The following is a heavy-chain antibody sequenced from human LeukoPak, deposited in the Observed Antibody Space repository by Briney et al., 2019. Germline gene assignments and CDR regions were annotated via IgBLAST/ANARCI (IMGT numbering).Heavy chain of an antibody. CDR1: GGSISSYY. CDR3: ARQGMVRGLGDYYYMDV. D-gene: IGHD3-10*01. V-gene: IGHV4-59*08. J-gene: IGHJ6*03. CDR2: IYYSGST. Sequence: SETLSLTCTVSGGSISSYYWSWIRQPPGKGLEWIGYIYYSGSTNHNPSLKSRVTISVDTSKNQFSLKLSSVTAADTAVYYCARQGMVRGLGDYYYMDVWGKGTTVTISS.